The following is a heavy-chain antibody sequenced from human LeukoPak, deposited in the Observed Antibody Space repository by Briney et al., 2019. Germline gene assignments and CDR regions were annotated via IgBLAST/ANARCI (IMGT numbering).Heavy chain of an antibody. CDR2: IIPIFGTA. CDR1: GGTFSSYA. V-gene: IGHV1-69*05. D-gene: IGHD3-16*01. J-gene: IGHJ6*03. CDR3: ARGLIRGNYYYYYCMDV. Sequence: SVKVSCKASGGTFSSYAISWVRQAPGQGLEWMGGIIPIFGTANYAQKFQGRVTITTDESTSTAYMELSSLRSEDTAVYYCARGLIRGNYYYYYCMDVWGKGTTVTVSS.